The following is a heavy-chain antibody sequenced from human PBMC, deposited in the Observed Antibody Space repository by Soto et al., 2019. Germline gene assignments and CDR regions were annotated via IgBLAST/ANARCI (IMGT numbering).Heavy chain of an antibody. V-gene: IGHV3-21*01. CDR3: ARDILGYDYVWGSYRYAPQFDY. CDR1: GFTFSSYS. D-gene: IGHD3-16*02. Sequence: GGSLRLSCAASGFTFSSYSMNWVRQAPGKGLEWVSSISSSSSYIYYADSVKGRFTISRDNAKNSLYLQMNSLRAEDTAVYYCARDILGYDYVWGSYRYAPQFDYWGQGTLVTVPQ. J-gene: IGHJ4*02. CDR2: ISSSSSYI.